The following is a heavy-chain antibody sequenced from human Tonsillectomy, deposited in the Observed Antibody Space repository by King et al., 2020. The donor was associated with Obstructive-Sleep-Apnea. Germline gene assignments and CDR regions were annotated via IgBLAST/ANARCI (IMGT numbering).Heavy chain of an antibody. J-gene: IGHJ2*01. CDR3: ARGGNCGGDCYSGYCYFDL. D-gene: IGHD2-21*02. Sequence: QLQESGPGLVKPSETLSLTCTVSGGSISSYYWSWIRQPPGNGLEWIGYIYYSGSTNYNPSLQSRVTISVYTAKNQFSLKLSSVTAADTAVYYCARGGNCGGDCYSGYCYFDLWGRGTLVTVSS. CDR2: IYYSGST. V-gene: IGHV4-59*01. CDR1: GGSISSYY.